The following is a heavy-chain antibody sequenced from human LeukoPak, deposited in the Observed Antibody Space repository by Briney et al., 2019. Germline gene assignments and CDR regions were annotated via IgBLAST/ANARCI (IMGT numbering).Heavy chain of an antibody. V-gene: IGHV3-23*01. D-gene: IGHD2-2*01. J-gene: IGHJ4*02. CDR3: AKDREYGRNPHMPGDY. CDR2: ISGSGGST. Sequence: GGSLRLSCAASGFTFSSYAMSWVRQAPGKGLEWVSAISGSGGSTYYADSVKGRFTISRDNSKNTLYLQMNSLRAEDTAVYYCAKDREYGRNPHMPGDYWGQGTLVTVSS. CDR1: GFTFSSYA.